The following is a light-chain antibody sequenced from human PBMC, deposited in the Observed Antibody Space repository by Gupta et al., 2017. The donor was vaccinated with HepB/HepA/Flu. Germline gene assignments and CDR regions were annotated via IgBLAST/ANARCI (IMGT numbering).Light chain of an antibody. CDR1: TGAVTRGQY. V-gene: IGLV7-46*01. CDR2: DTS. Sequence: AVVSPEPSLTVSPGGTGTLPCGSSTGAVTRGQYPYWFQQKPGQAPRTLIYDTSYKQAWTPARFSGSLHGGKAALTLSCAQPDDEAEYYCWSVYSSVWVFGGGTKLTVL. J-gene: IGLJ3*02. CDR3: WSVYSSVWV.